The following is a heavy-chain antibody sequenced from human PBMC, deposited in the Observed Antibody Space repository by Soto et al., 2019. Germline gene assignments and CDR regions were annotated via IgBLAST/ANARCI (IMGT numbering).Heavy chain of an antibody. Sequence: QVQLQESGPGLVKPSETLSLTCTVSGGSVSGGSYYWSWIRQPPGKALECIGYIYYSGSTNYNPALKSRDSRSIDRSENQFSLTLTSVTAADTAVYYCARQVWFGEADYWGQGTLVTVSS. CDR2: IYYSGST. D-gene: IGHD3-10*01. CDR3: ARQVWFGEADY. CDR1: GGSVSGGSYY. J-gene: IGHJ4*02. V-gene: IGHV4-61*01.